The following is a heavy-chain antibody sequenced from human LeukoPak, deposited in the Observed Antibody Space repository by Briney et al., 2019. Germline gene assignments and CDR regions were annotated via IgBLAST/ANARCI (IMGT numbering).Heavy chain of an antibody. Sequence: ASVKVSCKASGGTFSSYAISWVRQAPGQGLEWMGRIIPILGIANYAQKFQGRVTITADKSTSTAYMELSSLRSEDTAVYYCARYGVTVMKTWYFDLWGVGTRVMVSS. CDR2: IIPILGIA. CDR3: ARYGVTVMKTWYFDL. V-gene: IGHV1-69*04. D-gene: IGHD4-11*01. CDR1: GGTFSSYA. J-gene: IGHJ2*01.